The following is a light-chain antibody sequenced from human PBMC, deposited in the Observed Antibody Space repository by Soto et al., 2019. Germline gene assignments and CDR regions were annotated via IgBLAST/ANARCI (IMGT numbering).Light chain of an antibody. V-gene: IGLV2-14*01. CDR3: NSYTSSSTPYV. CDR2: DVS. Sequence: QSVLTQAASVSGSPGQSITISCTGTSSDVGNYNYVSWYQQHPGKAPKLMIYDVSNRPSGVSNRFSGSKSGNTASLTISGLQAEDEADYYCNSYTSSSTPYVFGTGTKVTVL. J-gene: IGLJ1*01. CDR1: SSDVGNYNY.